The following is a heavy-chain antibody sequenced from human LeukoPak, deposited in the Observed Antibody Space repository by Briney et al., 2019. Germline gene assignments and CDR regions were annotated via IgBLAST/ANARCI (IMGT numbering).Heavy chain of an antibody. CDR3: ARSVSTGVVAATFDY. CDR2: IIPIFGTA. Sequence: SVKVSCKASGGTFSSYAISWVRQAPGQGLEWMGGIIPIFGTADYAQKFQGRVTITADESTSTAYMELSSLRSEDTAVYYCARSVSTGVVAATFDYWGQGTLVTVSS. J-gene: IGHJ4*02. D-gene: IGHD2-15*01. V-gene: IGHV1-69*01. CDR1: GGTFSSYA.